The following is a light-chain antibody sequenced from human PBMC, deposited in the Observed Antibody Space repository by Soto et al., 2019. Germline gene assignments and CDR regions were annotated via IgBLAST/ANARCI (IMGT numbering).Light chain of an antibody. J-gene: IGKJ1*01. CDR1: QGIRID. CDR3: QQYNSYS. V-gene: IGKV1-17*01. CDR2: DAS. Sequence: DIQMTQSPSSLSASEGDRVTITCRASQGIRIDLGWYQQKPGKAPKRLIYDASNLQSGVPSRFSGSGSGTEFTLTISSLQPDDFATYYCQQYNSYSFGQGTKVDIK.